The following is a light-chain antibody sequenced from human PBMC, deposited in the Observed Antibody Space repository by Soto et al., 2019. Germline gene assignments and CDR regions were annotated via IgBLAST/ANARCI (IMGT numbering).Light chain of an antibody. V-gene: IGLV2-8*01. CDR3: RAEGGSNIVV. CDR1: SSDVGGYNY. CDR2: EVT. Sequence: QSALTQPPSASGSPGQSVTISCTGTSSDVGGYNYVSWYQQPPGKAPKLIIYEVTKRPSGVPDRFSGSKSGNTAALTVSGLQAEDEADYCCRAEGGSNIVVFGGGTKVTVL. J-gene: IGLJ2*01.